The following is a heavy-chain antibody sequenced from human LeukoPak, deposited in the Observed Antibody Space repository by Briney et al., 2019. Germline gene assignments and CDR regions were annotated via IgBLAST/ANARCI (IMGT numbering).Heavy chain of an antibody. J-gene: IGHJ5*02. CDR3: ARLPYYPNFGVASYNWFDP. CDR1: GGSISSSSYY. V-gene: IGHV4-39*01. CDR2: IYYSGST. Sequence: SETLSLTCTVSGGSISSSSYYWGWIRQPPGKGLEWIGSIYYSGSTYYNPSLKSRVTISVDTSKNQFSLKLSSVTAADTAVYYCARLPYYPNFGVASYNWFDPWGQGTLVTVSS. D-gene: IGHD3-3*01.